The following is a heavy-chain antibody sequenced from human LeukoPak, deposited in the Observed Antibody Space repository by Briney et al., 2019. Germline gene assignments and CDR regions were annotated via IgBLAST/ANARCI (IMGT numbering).Heavy chain of an antibody. J-gene: IGHJ3*02. CDR3: ARGYSYGYSHDAFDI. CDR1: GFTFSDYY. D-gene: IGHD5-18*01. Sequence: GGSLRLSCAASGFTFSDYYMSWIRQAPGKGLEWLSYISSSGTIIYYADSVKGRFTISRDNAKNSLYLQMNSLRADDTAVYYCARGYSYGYSHDAFDIWGQGTMVTVSS. V-gene: IGHV3-11*01. CDR2: ISSSGTII.